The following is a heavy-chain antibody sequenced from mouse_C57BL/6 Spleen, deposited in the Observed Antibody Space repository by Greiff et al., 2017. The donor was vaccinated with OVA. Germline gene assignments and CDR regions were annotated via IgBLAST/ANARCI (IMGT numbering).Heavy chain of an antibody. J-gene: IGHJ4*01. CDR1: GFNIPAYS. CDR2: IDPEDGDT. D-gene: IGHD2-5*01. Sequence: VQLQQSGAELVKPGASVKLSCPASGFNIPAYSMPWVKQRTEQGLEWIGRIDPEDGDTKYAPQFPGKATITAETAANTAYQQLSSLTSEDTAVYYCARRGYSNYESMDDWGQGTSVTVSS. V-gene: IGHV14-2*01. CDR3: ARRGYSNYESMDD.